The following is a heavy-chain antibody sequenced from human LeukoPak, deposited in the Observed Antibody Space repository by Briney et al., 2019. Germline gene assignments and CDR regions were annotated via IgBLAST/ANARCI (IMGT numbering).Heavy chain of an antibody. Sequence: SETLSLTCTVSGGSISSGDYYWSWIRQPPGKGLEWIGYIYYSGSTYYNPSLKSRVTISVDTSKNQFSLKLSSVTAADTAVYYCARDNLMRPGGNSEGMDVWGQGTTVTVSS. J-gene: IGHJ6*02. CDR3: ARDNLMRPGGNSEGMDV. D-gene: IGHD4-23*01. V-gene: IGHV4-30-4*01. CDR1: GGSISSGDYY. CDR2: IYYSGST.